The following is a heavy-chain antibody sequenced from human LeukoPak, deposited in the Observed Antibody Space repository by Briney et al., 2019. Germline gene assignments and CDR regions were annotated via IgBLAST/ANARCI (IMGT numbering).Heavy chain of an antibody. CDR2: ITNDNYDT. CDR3: AREGISRKMDFDY. J-gene: IGHJ4*02. V-gene: IGHV3-23*01. D-gene: IGHD2/OR15-2a*01. Sequence: ETLSLTCAVSGGSISSSNWWSWVRQAPEKGLEWVSSITNDNYDTFYADSVKGRFTISRDESKNTLCLQMKSLRAEDTAVYYCAREGISRKMDFDYWGQGTLVTVSS. CDR1: GGSISSSN.